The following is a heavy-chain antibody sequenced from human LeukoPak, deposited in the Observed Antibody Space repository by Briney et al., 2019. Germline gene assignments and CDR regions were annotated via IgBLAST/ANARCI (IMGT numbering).Heavy chain of an antibody. J-gene: IGHJ4*02. CDR2: INSDGSST. Sequence: GGSLRLSCAASGFTFSSYGMSWVRQAPGKGLVWVSRINSDGSSTSYADSVKGRFTISRDNAKNTLYLQMNSLRAEDTAVYYCARAYYDILTGYYSQIDYWGQGTLVTVSS. CDR3: ARAYYDILTGYYSQIDY. V-gene: IGHV3-74*01. CDR1: GFTFSSYG. D-gene: IGHD3-9*01.